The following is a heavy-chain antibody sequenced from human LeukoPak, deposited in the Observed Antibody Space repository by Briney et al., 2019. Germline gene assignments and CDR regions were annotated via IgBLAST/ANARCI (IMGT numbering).Heavy chain of an antibody. D-gene: IGHD6-13*01. Sequence: GGSLRLSCAASGFTFSNYAMSWVRQAPGKGLVWVSRINSDGSSTSYADSVKGRFTISRDNAKNTLYLQMNSLRAEDTAVYYCAREGVWRQQLVDYYYGMDVWGQGTTVTVSS. V-gene: IGHV3-74*01. CDR3: AREGVWRQQLVDYYYGMDV. CDR2: INSDGSST. J-gene: IGHJ6*02. CDR1: GFTFSNYA.